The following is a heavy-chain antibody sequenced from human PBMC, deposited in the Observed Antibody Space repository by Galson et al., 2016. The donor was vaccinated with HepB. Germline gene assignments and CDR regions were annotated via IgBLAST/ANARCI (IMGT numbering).Heavy chain of an antibody. CDR2: INTGHGNT. D-gene: IGHD1-26*01. V-gene: IGHV1-3*04. Sequence: SVKVSCKASGYTFTTYAMHWVRQAPGQRLEWMGWINTGHGNTKYSQKFQGRVTISRDTSASTAYMELRSLRSEDTAVYYCARDSGSPNWFDPWGQGTLVTVSS. CDR1: GYTFTTYA. J-gene: IGHJ5*02. CDR3: ARDSGSPNWFDP.